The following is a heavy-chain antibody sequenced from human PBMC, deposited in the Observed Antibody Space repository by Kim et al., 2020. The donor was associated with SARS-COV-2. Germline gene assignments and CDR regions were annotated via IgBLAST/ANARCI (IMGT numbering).Heavy chain of an antibody. V-gene: IGHV4-59*12. CDR2: IYSSGRT. Sequence: SETLSLTCAVYGGSFSSYYWSWIRQPPEKRLEWIGYIYSSGRTNYNPSLKSRVTISLDTSKNQFSLKLTSVTAADTAVYYCARTPTNTSGAGCDYWDFWG. CDR1: GGSFSSYY. D-gene: IGHD3-10*01. J-gene: IGHJ6*01. CDR3: ARTPTNTSGAGCDYWDF.